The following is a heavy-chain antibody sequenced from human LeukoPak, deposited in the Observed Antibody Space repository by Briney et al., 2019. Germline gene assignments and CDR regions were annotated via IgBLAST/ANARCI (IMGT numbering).Heavy chain of an antibody. Sequence: GGSLRLSCAASGFTFSNYGMHWVRQAPGKGLEWVAFIRYDGSNKYYADSVKGRFTISRDNSKNTMYLQMNSLRAEDTAVYYCARALFKQCAFDIWGQGTMVTVSS. CDR2: IRYDGSNK. CDR3: ARALFKQCAFDI. V-gene: IGHV3-30*02. D-gene: IGHD6-19*01. J-gene: IGHJ3*02. CDR1: GFTFSNYG.